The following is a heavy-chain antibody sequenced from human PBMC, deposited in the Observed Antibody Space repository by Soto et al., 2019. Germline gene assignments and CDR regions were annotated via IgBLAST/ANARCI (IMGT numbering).Heavy chain of an antibody. V-gene: IGHV1-69*01. Sequence: QVQLVQSGAEVKKPGSSVKVSCKASGGTFSSYAISWVRQAPGQGLEWMGGIIPIFGTANYAQKFQGRVTITADESTSTAYMEPSSLRSEDTAVYYGARGLIVVVPAAISYYYGMDVWGQGTTVTVSS. D-gene: IGHD2-2*01. CDR3: ARGLIVVVPAAISYYYGMDV. CDR2: IIPIFGTA. J-gene: IGHJ6*02. CDR1: GGTFSSYA.